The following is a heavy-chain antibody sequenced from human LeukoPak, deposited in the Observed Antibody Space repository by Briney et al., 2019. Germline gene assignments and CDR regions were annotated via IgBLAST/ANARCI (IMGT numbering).Heavy chain of an antibody. CDR1: GYTFTNYY. J-gene: IGHJ3*02. V-gene: IGHV1-46*01. CDR2: INPNDDST. CDR3: ARGQAPNDAFDI. D-gene: IGHD3-10*01. Sequence: ASVKVSCKASGYTFTNYYMHWVRQAPGQGLEWMGIINPNDDSTTYIQRFQGRVTMTRDTSTTTVYMELSSLTSEDTAVYYCARGQAPNDAFDIWGQGTMVTVSS.